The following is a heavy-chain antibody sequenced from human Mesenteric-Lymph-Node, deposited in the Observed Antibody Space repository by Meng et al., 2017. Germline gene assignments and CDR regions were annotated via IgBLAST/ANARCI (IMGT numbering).Heavy chain of an antibody. D-gene: IGHD2/OR15-2a*01. CDR3: ARERGGMASSTFLPFLDY. CDR1: GGSLGGYY. J-gene: IGHJ4*02. CDR2: INHSGNF. V-gene: IGHV4-34*01. Sequence: QVQRQRGGQVSLQASEPPSLTFAGYGGSLGGYYWSWIRQPPGKGLEWIGEINHSGNFKKKSSLESRVTISVDTSKNEFSLKLKSVTAADTAVYYCARERGGMASSTFLPFLDYWGQGSLVTVSS.